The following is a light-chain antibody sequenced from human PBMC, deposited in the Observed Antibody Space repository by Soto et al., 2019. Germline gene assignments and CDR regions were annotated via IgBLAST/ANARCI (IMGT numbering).Light chain of an antibody. V-gene: IGKV3-15*01. J-gene: IGKJ3*01. CDR1: ESVHRN. CDR2: YAS. CDR3: QHYNNWPPT. Sequence: EMVMTQSPATLSVSPGERVTLSCRASESVHRNLAWYQQKPGQGPSLLIYYASTRATGVPDRFTGSGSGTEFTLTISSLQSEDSGVYHCQHYNNWPPTFGPGTKVEIQ.